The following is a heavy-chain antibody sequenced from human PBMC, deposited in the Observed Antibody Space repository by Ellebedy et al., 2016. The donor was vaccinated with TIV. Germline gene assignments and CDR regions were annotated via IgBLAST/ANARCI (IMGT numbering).Heavy chain of an antibody. V-gene: IGHV3-23*01. J-gene: IGHJ4*02. Sequence: GGSLRLSXAASGFTFSSYAMTWVRQAPGKGLEWVSTISGSGDSTHYADSVKGRFTISRDNSENTLYLQMNSLRAEDTAVYYCARVGCSSTSCYLALDYWGQGTLVTVCS. D-gene: IGHD2-2*01. CDR2: ISGSGDST. CDR3: ARVGCSSTSCYLALDY. CDR1: GFTFSSYA.